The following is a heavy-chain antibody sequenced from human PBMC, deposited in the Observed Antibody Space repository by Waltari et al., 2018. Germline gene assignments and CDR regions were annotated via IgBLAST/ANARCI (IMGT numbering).Heavy chain of an antibody. D-gene: IGHD3-16*01. V-gene: IGHV3-11*01. J-gene: IGHJ4*02. CDR1: GFTFSDYY. Sequence: QVQLVESGGGLVKPGGSLRLSCAASGFTFSDYYMSWIRQAPGEGLVGVSYINSSGSTIYYACAVKGRFTISRDNAKNSLYLQMNSLRAEDTAVYYCARNWGKRGTHDYWGQGTLVTVSS. CDR3: ARNWGKRGTHDY. CDR2: INSSGSTI.